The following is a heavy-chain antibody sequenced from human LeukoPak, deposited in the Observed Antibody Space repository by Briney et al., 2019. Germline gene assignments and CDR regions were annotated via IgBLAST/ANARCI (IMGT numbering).Heavy chain of an antibody. D-gene: IGHD2-2*01. CDR3: ARLAPRDCSSISCYGHAFDI. Sequence: SETLSLTCTVSGDSISSYYWSWIRQPPGKGLEWIGYIYYSGSTNDNPSLKSRVTISVDTSKNQFSLKLSSVTAADTAVYYCARLAPRDCSSISCYGHAFDIWGQGTMVTVSS. CDR2: IYYSGST. V-gene: IGHV4-59*08. CDR1: GDSISSYY. J-gene: IGHJ3*02.